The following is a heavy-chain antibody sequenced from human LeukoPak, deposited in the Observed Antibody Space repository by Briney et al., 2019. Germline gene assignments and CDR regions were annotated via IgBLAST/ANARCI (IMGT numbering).Heavy chain of an antibody. CDR2: FSGSGGST. Sequence: GGTLRLSCAASGFTFSSYAMSWVRQAPGKGLECISGFSGSGGSTYYADSVKGRFTISRDNSRNTLYLQMNSLRVEDTAVYYCTKAPLRSCTGAFCYPFDYWGQGTLVTVSS. CDR1: GFTFSSYA. CDR3: TKAPLRSCTGAFCYPFDY. J-gene: IGHJ4*02. D-gene: IGHD2-8*02. V-gene: IGHV3-23*01.